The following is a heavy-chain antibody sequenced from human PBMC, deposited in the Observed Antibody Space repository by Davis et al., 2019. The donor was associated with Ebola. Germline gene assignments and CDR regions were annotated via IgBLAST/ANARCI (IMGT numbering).Heavy chain of an antibody. CDR2: IFPGDSDT. J-gene: IGHJ4*02. CDR1: GYSFTTYW. V-gene: IGHV5-51*01. D-gene: IGHD5-24*01. Sequence: GESLKISCKASGYSFTTYWIVWVRQMPGKGLECMGIIFPGDSDTRYSPSFQGQVTISADKSISTAYLQWSSLKASDNAIYYCARGTNGYNPGGYFDSWGQGTLVTVSS. CDR3: ARGTNGYNPGGYFDS.